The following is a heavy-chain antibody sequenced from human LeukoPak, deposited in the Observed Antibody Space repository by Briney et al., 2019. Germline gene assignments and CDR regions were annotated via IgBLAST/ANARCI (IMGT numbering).Heavy chain of an antibody. V-gene: IGHV3-21*01. D-gene: IGHD6-13*01. CDR1: GFTFSSYS. CDR2: ISSSSSYI. Sequence: GGSLRLSCAASGFTFSSYSMNWVRQAPGKGLEWVSSISSSSSYIYYADSVKGRFTISRDNSKNTLYLQMNSLRAEDTAVYYCAKWRGEQQLVQEDYWGQGTLVTVSS. CDR3: AKWRGEQQLVQEDY. J-gene: IGHJ4*02.